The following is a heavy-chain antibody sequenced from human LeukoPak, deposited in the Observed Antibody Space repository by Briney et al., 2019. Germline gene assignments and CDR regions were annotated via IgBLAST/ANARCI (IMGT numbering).Heavy chain of an antibody. J-gene: IGHJ5*02. V-gene: IGHV1-2*02. CDR1: GYTFTGYY. D-gene: IGHD2-15*01. CDR3: ARGGYCSGGSCYPRWFDP. Sequence: ASVKVSCKASGYTFTGYYMHWVRQAPGQGLEWMGWINPNSGGTNYAQKFQGRVTMTRDTSISTAYMELSRLRSDDTAVYYCARGGYCSGGSCYPRWFDPWGQGTLVTVSS. CDR2: INPNSGGT.